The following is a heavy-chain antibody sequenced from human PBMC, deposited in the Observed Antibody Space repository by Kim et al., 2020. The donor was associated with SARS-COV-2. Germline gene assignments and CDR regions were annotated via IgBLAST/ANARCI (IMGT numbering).Heavy chain of an antibody. Sequence: GGSLRLSCVGSGFTFSAYEMKWVRQALGKGLEWIAYMNNSADRIWYADSVKGRFTISRDNAKNSLYLQMNNLRAEDTAVYYCARDNSSPLDGWSFWGQG. CDR2: MNNSADRI. V-gene: IGHV3-48*03. CDR1: GFTFSAYE. J-gene: IGHJ3*01. CDR3: ARDNSSPLDGWSF. D-gene: IGHD3-10*01.